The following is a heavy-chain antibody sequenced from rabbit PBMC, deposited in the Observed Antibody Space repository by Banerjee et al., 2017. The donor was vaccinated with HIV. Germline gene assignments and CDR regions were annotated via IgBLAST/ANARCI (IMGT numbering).Heavy chain of an antibody. CDR2: IYTDNDST. CDR1: GIDFSSVYY. D-gene: IGHD7-1*01. V-gene: IGHV1S45*01. CDR3: ARDLTGVTGWNFNL. Sequence: QEQLEESGGGLVKPGGTLTLTCKASGIDFSSVYYMYWVRQAPGKGLEWIASIYTDNDSTWYASWAKGRFTISKTSSTTVTLQMTSLTAADTATYFCARDLTGVTGWNFNLWGPGTLVTVS. J-gene: IGHJ4*01.